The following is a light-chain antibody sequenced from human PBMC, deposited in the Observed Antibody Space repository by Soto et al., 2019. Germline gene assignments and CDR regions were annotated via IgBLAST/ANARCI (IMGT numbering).Light chain of an antibody. CDR1: QSISNY. Sequence: DIQMTQSPSSLSASVGAIVTIACRASQSISNYLNWYQQRPGKAPKLLIYAASSLQTGVPSRFSGSGSGADCTLTISSLQPEDVATYYCQQSYSTPITFGQGTRLEI. V-gene: IGKV1-39*01. J-gene: IGKJ5*01. CDR2: AAS. CDR3: QQSYSTPIT.